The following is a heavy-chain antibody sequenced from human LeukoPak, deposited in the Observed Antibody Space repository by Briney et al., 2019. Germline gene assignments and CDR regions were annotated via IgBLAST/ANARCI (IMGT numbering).Heavy chain of an antibody. CDR2: IYPGDSDT. D-gene: IGHD6-19*01. V-gene: IGHV5-51*01. CDR3: ARLRPYTSAWRHFDY. CDR1: GYSFSSYW. Sequence: PGESLKISCKGSGYSFSSYWIGWVRQMPGKGLEWMGIIYPGDSDTRYSPSFQGQVTISADKSISTAYLQWSSLTASDTAMYYCARLRPYTSAWRHFDYWGQGTLVTVAS. J-gene: IGHJ4*02.